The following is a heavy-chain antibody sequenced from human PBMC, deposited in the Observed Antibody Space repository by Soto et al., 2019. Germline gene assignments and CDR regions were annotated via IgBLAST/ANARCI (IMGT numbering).Heavy chain of an antibody. D-gene: IGHD1-20*01. CDR3: SRGQALTAGTAGDY. CDR1: GYSLSCFG. V-gene: IGHV1-18*04. Sequence: VASVKVSCKASGYSLSCFGFSWVRQAPGEGLEWIGWVSGHTGDTRYAQKVQGRVTMTADTSTNTAFMELRSLRSDDTAVYYCSRGQALTAGTAGDYWG. CDR2: VSGHTGDT. J-gene: IGHJ4*01.